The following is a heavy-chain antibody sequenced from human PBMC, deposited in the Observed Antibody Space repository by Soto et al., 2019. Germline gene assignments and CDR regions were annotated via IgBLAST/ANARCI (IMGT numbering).Heavy chain of an antibody. J-gene: IGHJ4*02. CDR3: ARVGLSYYDSSVGYFDY. Sequence: QVQLQESGPGLVKPSQTLSLTCTVSGGSISSGDYYWSWIRQPPGKGLEWIGYIYYSGSTYYNPSLQVRVTISVDTSKYQFSLKLSSVTAADTAVYYCARVGLSYYDSSVGYFDYWGQGTLVTVSS. V-gene: IGHV4-30-4*01. D-gene: IGHD3-22*01. CDR2: IYYSGST. CDR1: GGSISSGDYY.